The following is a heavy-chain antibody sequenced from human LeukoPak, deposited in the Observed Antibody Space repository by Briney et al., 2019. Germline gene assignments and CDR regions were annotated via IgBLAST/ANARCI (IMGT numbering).Heavy chain of an antibody. CDR1: GVSMTNYY. D-gene: IGHD5-18*01. J-gene: IGHJ3*02. V-gene: IGHV4-59*08. CDR3: ARQPGATAAFDI. CDR2: CRNRGET. Sequence: SETLSLTCTVSGVSMTNYYWSWMRQPPGPGLEWIAYCRNRGETKYNPSLKSRITISVDTSKNEFSLKLSSVTAADTAVYYCARQPGATAAFDIWGQGTTVTVSA.